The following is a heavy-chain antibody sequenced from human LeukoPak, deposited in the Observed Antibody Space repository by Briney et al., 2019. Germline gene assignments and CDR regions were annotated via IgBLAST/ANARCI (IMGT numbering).Heavy chain of an antibody. D-gene: IGHD3-10*01. CDR3: ASNERLLWFGESYGMDV. Sequence: ASVRVSCKASGYTFTGYYMHWVRQAPGQGLEWMGWINPNSGGTNYAQKFQGRVTMTRDTSISTAYMELSRLRSDDTAVYYCASNERLLWFGESYGMDVWGQGTTVTVSS. J-gene: IGHJ6*02. CDR2: INPNSGGT. V-gene: IGHV1-2*02. CDR1: GYTFTGYY.